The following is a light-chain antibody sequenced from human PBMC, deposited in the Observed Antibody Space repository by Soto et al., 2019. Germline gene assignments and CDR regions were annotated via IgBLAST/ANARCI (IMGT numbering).Light chain of an antibody. CDR2: GAS. CDR3: QQYSNSRT. V-gene: IGKV3-20*01. CDR1: QSVSSSY. J-gene: IGKJ1*01. Sequence: EIVLTQSPGTLSLSPGERATLSCRASQSVSSSYLAWYQQKPGQAPRLLIYGASSRATGIPDRFSGSGSGTDFTLTISRLEPDDFAVYYCQQYSNSRTFGQGTKVEIK.